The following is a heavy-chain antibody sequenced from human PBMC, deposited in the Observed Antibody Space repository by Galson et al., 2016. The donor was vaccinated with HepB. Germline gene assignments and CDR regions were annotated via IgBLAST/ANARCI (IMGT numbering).Heavy chain of an antibody. V-gene: IGHV4-4*02. CDR2: IFHTGTT. D-gene: IGHD2-2*01. Sequence: SETLSLTCAVSSDSISSNNWWTWVRQSPGKGLEWIGEIFHTGTTFYNPAPNSRVTISVDKSRNVFSLSLTSVTAADTAMDYCTRVKGGCSRTSCVFDPWGQGTLVTVAS. J-gene: IGHJ5*02. CDR3: TRVKGGCSRTSCVFDP. CDR1: SDSISSNNW.